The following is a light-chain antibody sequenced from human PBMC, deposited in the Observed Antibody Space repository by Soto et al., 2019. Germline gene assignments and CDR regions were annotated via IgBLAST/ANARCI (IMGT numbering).Light chain of an antibody. CDR1: NIGSYS. V-gene: IGLV3-21*03. CDR2: DDS. Sequence: SYELTQPPSVSVAPGKTARVTCGGNNIGSYSVHWYQQKPGQAPVLVVYDDSDRPSGIPERFSGSNSGNTATLTISRVEAGDEADYYCQVWGATTDHYVFGSGTKLTVL. CDR3: QVWGATTDHYV. J-gene: IGLJ1*01.